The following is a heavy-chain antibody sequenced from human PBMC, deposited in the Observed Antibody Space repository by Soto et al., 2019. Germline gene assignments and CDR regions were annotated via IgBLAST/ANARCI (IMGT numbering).Heavy chain of an antibody. J-gene: IGHJ4*02. Sequence: GGSLCLSCAAYAFTPASYCMHWVRQAAGEGRGWVACINAYGTPINYTKSVEGRFTLSRDHAKSPVYLRMNNLLAEDTAVYYCARGGLESFDYWGQGALVTVSS. D-gene: IGHD1-1*01. CDR2: INAYGTPI. CDR1: AFTPASYC. V-gene: IGHV3-74*01. CDR3: ARGGLESFDY.